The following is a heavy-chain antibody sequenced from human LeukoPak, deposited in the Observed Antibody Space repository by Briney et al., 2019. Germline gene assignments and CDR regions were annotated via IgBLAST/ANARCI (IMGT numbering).Heavy chain of an antibody. CDR3: ARVAGYDFWSGYLTNWFDP. CDR2: ISAYNGNT. Sequence: GGSVTVSCTASGYTFISYGISWVRQAPGQGLEWMGWISAYNGNTNYAQKLQGRVTMTTDTSTSTAYMELRSLRSDDTAVYYCARVAGYDFWSGYLTNWFDPWGQGTLVTVSS. V-gene: IGHV1-18*01. D-gene: IGHD3-3*01. J-gene: IGHJ5*02. CDR1: GYTFISYG.